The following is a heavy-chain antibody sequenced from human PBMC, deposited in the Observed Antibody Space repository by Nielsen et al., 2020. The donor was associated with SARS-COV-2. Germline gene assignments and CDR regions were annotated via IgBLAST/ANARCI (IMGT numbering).Heavy chain of an antibody. Sequence: GESLKISCAASGFTFSDYYMSWIRQAPGKGLEWVSYISSSSSYTNYADSVKGRFTISRDNAKNSLYLQMNSLRAEDTAVYYCTTSDYDSSGYYYWGQGTLVTVSS. CDR3: TTSDYDSSGYYY. CDR1: GFTFSDYY. CDR2: ISSSSSYT. J-gene: IGHJ4*02. D-gene: IGHD3-22*01. V-gene: IGHV3-11*03.